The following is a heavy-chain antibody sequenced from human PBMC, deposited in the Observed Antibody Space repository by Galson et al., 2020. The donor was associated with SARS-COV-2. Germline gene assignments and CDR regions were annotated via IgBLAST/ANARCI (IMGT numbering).Heavy chain of an antibody. CDR1: GYSISSGYY. Sequence: SETLSLTCTVSGYSISSGYYWGWIRQPPGKGLEWIGSIYHSGSTYYNPSLKSRVTISVDTSKNQFSLKLSSLTAADTAVYYCARERYDYGDYVDWFESWGQGTLVTVSS. J-gene: IGHJ5*01. V-gene: IGHV4-38-2*02. CDR3: ARERYDYGDYVDWFES. CDR2: IYHSGST. D-gene: IGHD4-17*01.